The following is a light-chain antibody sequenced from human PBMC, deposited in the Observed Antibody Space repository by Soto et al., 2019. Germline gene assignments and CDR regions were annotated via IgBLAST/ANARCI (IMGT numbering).Light chain of an antibody. J-gene: IGKJ4*01. CDR2: DVS. CDR1: QSFSSSY. Sequence: EIVMTPSPATLSVSPVERATLSCRASQSFSSSYLAWYQQKPGQAPRLLIYDVSTRATGTPARFSGSGSGTEFTLTISSLEPEDFAVYYCQQRSNWPLTFGGGTKVDIK. CDR3: QQRSNWPLT. V-gene: IGKV3D-20*02.